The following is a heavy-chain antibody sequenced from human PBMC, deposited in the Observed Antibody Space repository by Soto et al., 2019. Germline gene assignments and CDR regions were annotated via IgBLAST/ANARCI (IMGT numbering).Heavy chain of an antibody. CDR1: GFTFSSYG. Sequence: GGSLRLSCAASGFTFSSYGMHWVRQAPGKGLEWVAVISYDGSNEYYADSVKGRFTISRDNSKNTLYLQMNSLRAEDTAVYYCAKSKDFGVVVTLYYGMDVWGQGTTVTVSS. V-gene: IGHV3-30*18. CDR3: AKSKDFGVVVTLYYGMDV. CDR2: ISYDGSNE. J-gene: IGHJ6*02. D-gene: IGHD3-3*01.